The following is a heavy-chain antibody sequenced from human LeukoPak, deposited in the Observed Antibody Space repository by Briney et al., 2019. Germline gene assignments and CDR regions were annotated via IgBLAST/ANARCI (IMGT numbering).Heavy chain of an antibody. CDR3: AKDRADNGDRLRFDP. V-gene: IGHV3-23*01. CDR1: GFTFGSYA. CDR2: ISGSGGST. J-gene: IGHJ5*02. D-gene: IGHD4-17*01. Sequence: PGGSLRLSCAASGFTFGSYAMSWVRQAPGKGLEWVSAISGSGGSTYYADSVKGRFTISRDNSKNTLYLQMDSLRAEDTAVYYCAKDRADNGDRLRFDPWGQGTLVTVSS.